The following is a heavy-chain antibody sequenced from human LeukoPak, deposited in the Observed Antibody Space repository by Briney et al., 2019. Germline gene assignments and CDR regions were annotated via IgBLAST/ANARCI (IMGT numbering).Heavy chain of an antibody. J-gene: IGHJ3*02. D-gene: IGHD2-15*01. Sequence: ASVKVSCKASGYTFSNYGISWVRQAPGQGLEWMGWISAYNGNTNYAQKLQGRVTMTTDTSTSTAYMELRSLRSDDTAVYYCARGYCSGGSCAPFDIWGQGTMVTVSS. V-gene: IGHV1-18*01. CDR2: ISAYNGNT. CDR1: GYTFSNYG. CDR3: ARGYCSGGSCAPFDI.